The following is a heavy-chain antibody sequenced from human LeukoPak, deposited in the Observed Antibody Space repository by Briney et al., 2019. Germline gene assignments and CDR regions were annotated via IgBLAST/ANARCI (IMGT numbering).Heavy chain of an antibody. J-gene: IGHJ4*02. CDR3: AKDLGIAVAGTVFDY. D-gene: IGHD6-19*01. CDR1: GFTFSSYG. CDR2: IRYDGSNK. V-gene: IGHV3-30*02. Sequence: GGSLRLSCAASGFTFSSYGMHWVRQAPGKGLEWVAFIRYDGSNKYYADSVKGRFTISRDNSKNTLYLQMNSLRAEDTAVYYWAKDLGIAVAGTVFDYWGQGTLVTVSS.